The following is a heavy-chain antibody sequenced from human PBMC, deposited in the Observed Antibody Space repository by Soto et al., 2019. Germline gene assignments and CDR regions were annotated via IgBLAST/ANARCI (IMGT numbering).Heavy chain of an antibody. CDR2: INHSGST. Sequence: QVQLQQWGAGLLKPSETLSLTCAVYGGSFSGYYWSWIRQPPGKGLEWIGEINHSGSTNYNPSLKSRVTISVDTSKNQFSLKLSSVTAADTAVYYCARGPNYDYVWGSYRTPFYYYYGMDVWGQGTTVTVSS. V-gene: IGHV4-34*01. CDR1: GGSFSGYY. D-gene: IGHD3-16*02. J-gene: IGHJ6*02. CDR3: ARGPNYDYVWGSYRTPFYYYYGMDV.